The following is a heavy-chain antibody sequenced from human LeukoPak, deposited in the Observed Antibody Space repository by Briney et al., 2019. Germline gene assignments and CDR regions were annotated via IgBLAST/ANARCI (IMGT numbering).Heavy chain of an antibody. CDR3: ATWVTVIYAFNM. V-gene: IGHV4-34*01. J-gene: IGHJ3*02. CDR2: INHSGST. CDR1: GGSFSGYY. Sequence: PSETLSLTCAVYGGSFSGYYWSWIRQPPGKGLEWIGEINHSGSTNYNPSLKSRVTISVDTSKNQFSLKLSSVTAADTAVYYCATWVTVIYAFNMWGQGTMVTVSS. D-gene: IGHD4-17*01.